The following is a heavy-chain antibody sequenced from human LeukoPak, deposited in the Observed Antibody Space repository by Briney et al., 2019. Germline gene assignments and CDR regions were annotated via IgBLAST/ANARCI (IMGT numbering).Heavy chain of an antibody. CDR3: ARAEGPGAFDI. Sequence: GGSLRLSCAASGFSFDDYGMHWVRQAPGKGLEWVSGISWNSGSIGYADSVKGRFTISRDNAKNTLYLQMNSLRAEDTAVYYCARAEGPGAFDIWGQGTMVTVSS. V-gene: IGHV3-9*01. CDR2: ISWNSGSI. J-gene: IGHJ3*02. CDR1: GFSFDDYG.